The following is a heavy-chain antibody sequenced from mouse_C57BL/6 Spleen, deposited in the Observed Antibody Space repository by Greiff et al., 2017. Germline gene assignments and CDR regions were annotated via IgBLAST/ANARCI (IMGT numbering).Heavy chain of an antibody. D-gene: IGHD3-3*01. V-gene: IGHV1-55*01. J-gene: IGHJ1*03. CDR1: GYTFTSYW. CDR3: ARGHNWYFDD. CDR2: IYPGGGGT. Sequence: QVQLQQPGAELVRPGASVKVSCKASGYTFTSYWIAWVKQRPGQGLEWIGDIYPGGGGTNYNEKFKGKATLTADKSSSTAYMQLSSLTSDDSAVYYSARGHNWYFDDWGKGTTVTVSS.